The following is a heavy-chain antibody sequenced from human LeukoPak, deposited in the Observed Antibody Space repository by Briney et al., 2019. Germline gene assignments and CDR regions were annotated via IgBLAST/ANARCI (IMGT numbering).Heavy chain of an antibody. CDR1: GGSISSSSYY. CDR2: IYFSGRT. D-gene: IGHD5/OR15-5a*01. J-gene: IGHJ4*02. CDR3: ATSVYDASPEY. Sequence: SETLSLTCTLSGGSISSSSYYWGWIRQPPGRGLEWLGCIYFSGRTYYNPSLKSRVTISVDTSKNQFSLKLSSVTAADTAVYYCATSVYDASPEYWGQGTLVTVSS. V-gene: IGHV4-39*01.